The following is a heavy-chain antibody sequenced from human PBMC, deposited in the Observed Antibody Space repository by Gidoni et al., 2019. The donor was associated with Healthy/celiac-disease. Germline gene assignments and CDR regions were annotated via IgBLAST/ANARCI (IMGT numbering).Heavy chain of an antibody. CDR2: MNPNSGNT. D-gene: IGHD3-3*01. Sequence: QVQLVQSGAEAKKPGASVNVSCKASGYTFTSYDINWVRQATGQGLEWMGWMNPNSGNTGYAQKFKGRVTMTRNTSISTAYMELSSLRSEDTAVYYCARGNYDFWGGYFTPSYYYYYGMDVWGQGTTVTVSS. V-gene: IGHV1-8*01. CDR3: ARGNYDFWGGYFTPSYYYYYGMDV. J-gene: IGHJ6*02. CDR1: GYTFTSYD.